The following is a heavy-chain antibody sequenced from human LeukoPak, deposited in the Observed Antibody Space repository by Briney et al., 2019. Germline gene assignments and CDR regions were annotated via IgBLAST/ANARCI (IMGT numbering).Heavy chain of an antibody. CDR1: GYTFTGYY. CDR3: ARDACSSTICQAGGNWFDP. V-gene: IGHV1-46*01. D-gene: IGHD2-2*01. CDR2: INPSGGST. J-gene: IGHJ5*02. Sequence: GASVKVSCKASGYTFTGYYMHWVRQAPGQGLEWMGIINPSGGSTSYAQKFQGRVTMTRDTSTSTVYMELSSLRSEDTAVYFCARDACSSTICQAGGNWFDPWGQGTLVIVS.